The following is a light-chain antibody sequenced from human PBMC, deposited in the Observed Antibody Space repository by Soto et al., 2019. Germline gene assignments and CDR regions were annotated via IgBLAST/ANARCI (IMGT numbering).Light chain of an antibody. J-gene: IGKJ1*01. CDR2: DAS. Sequence: DIQMTQSPSTLSASVGDRVTITCRASQNINGWLAWYQQKPGKGPKLVIYDASSLESGVPSRFSGSGSGTEFTLSSSGLQPDDFATYYCQQYHTYPWTFGQGTKVDIK. CDR1: QNINGW. CDR3: QQYHTYPWT. V-gene: IGKV1-5*01.